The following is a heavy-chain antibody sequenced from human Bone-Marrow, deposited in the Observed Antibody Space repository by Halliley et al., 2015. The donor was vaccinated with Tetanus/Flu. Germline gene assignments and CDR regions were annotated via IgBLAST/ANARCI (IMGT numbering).Heavy chain of an antibody. V-gene: IGHV4-59*02. J-gene: IGHJ4*02. CDR3: VIGAGWQPDY. CDR2: ISYTGST. Sequence: TLSLTCTVSGVSVRSHYWSWIRQPPGKGLEWLGLISYTGSTNYNPSLQSRVTISVDTSKNQFSLRLSSVTAADTALYYCVIGAGWQPDYWGPGTLVTVSS. CDR1: GVSVRSHY.